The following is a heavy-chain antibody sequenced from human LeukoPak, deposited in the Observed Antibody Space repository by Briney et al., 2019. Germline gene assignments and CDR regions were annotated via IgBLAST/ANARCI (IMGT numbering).Heavy chain of an antibody. D-gene: IGHD3-9*01. Sequence: GGSLRLSCAASGFTFSSYWMSWVRQAPGKGLEWVANIKQDGSEKYYVDSVKGRFTISRDNAKNSLYLQMNSLRAEDTAVYYCAGYYNPFDFDYWGQGTLVTVSS. CDR1: GFTFSSYW. V-gene: IGHV3-7*01. J-gene: IGHJ4*02. CDR2: IKQDGSEK. CDR3: AGYYNPFDFDY.